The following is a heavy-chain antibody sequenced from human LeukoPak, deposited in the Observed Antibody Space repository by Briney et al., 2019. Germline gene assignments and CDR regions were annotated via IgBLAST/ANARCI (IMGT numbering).Heavy chain of an antibody. CDR3: ARGRPYCSSTSCPIDS. V-gene: IGHV3-48*01. D-gene: IGHD2-2*01. Sequence: GGSLRLPCAASGFTFSSYSMNWVRQAPGKGLEWVSYISSSSGTIYYADSVKGRFTISRDNAKNSLYLQMNSLRAEDTAVYYCARGRPYCSSTSCPIDSWGQGTLVTVSS. CDR1: GFTFSSYS. J-gene: IGHJ4*02. CDR2: ISSSSGTI.